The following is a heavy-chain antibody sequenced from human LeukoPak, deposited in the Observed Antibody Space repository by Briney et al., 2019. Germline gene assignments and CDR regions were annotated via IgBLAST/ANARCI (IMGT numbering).Heavy chain of an antibody. J-gene: IGHJ6*02. Sequence: SVTVSCKASGGTFSSYAISWVRQAPGQGLEWMGRIIPILGIANYAQKFQGRVTITADKSTSTAYMELSSLRSEDTAVYYCARDGVVKPNPYYYGMDVWGQGTTVTVSS. CDR1: GGTFSSYA. CDR2: IIPILGIA. CDR3: ARDGVVKPNPYYYGMDV. V-gene: IGHV1-69*04. D-gene: IGHD3-3*01.